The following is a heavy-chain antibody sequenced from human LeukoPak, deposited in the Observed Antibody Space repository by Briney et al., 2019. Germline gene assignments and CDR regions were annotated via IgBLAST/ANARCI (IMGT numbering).Heavy chain of an antibody. V-gene: IGHV4-59*08. CDR2: IYYSGST. J-gene: IGHJ3*02. Sequence: PSETLSLTCTVSGGSISSYYWSWIRQPPGKGLEWIGYIYYSGSTNYNPSLKSRVTISVGTSKNQFSLKLSSVTAADTAVYYCARRTGWMDAFDIWGQGTVVTVSS. CDR1: GGSISSYY. CDR3: ARRTGWMDAFDI. D-gene: IGHD5-12*01.